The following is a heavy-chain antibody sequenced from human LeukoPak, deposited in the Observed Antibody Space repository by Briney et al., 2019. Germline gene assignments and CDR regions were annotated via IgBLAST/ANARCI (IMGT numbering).Heavy chain of an antibody. V-gene: IGHV1-69*04. CDR3: ARAGYSGYDLDY. CDR1: GYTFTSYG. D-gene: IGHD5-12*01. Sequence: SVKVSCKASGYTFTSYGISWVRQAPGQGLEWMGRIIPILGIANYAQKFQGRVTITADKSTSTAYMELSSLRSEDTAVYYCARAGYSGYDLDYWGQGTLVTVSS. J-gene: IGHJ4*02. CDR2: IIPILGIA.